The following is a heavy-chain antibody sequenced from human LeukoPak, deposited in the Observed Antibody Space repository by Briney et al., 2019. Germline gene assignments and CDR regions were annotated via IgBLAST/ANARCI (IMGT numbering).Heavy chain of an antibody. D-gene: IGHD4-11*01. CDR3: ARDKAVTTELTQYFHH. Sequence: GGSLRLSCAASGFTFSSYAMSWVRQAPGKGLEWVSAISGSGGSTYYADSVKGRFTISRDNSKNTVYLQMNSLTSDDTAVYYCARDKAVTTELTQYFHHWGQGTLVTVSS. J-gene: IGHJ1*01. CDR1: GFTFSSYA. CDR2: ISGSGGST. V-gene: IGHV3-23*01.